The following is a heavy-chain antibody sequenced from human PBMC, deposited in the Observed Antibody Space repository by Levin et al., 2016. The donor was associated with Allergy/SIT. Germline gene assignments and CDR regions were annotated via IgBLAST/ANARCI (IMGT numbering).Heavy chain of an antibody. CDR2: FSTSGNT. J-gene: IGHJ1*01. CDR3: AVSPSTAVAGIVYFQR. D-gene: IGHD6-19*01. Sequence: WIRQPPGKGLEWIGRFSTSGNTNYNPSLKSRVAISVDKSKKQFSLKMTSVTAADTAVYYCAVSPSTAVAGIVYFQRWGQGTQVTVSS. V-gene: IGHV4-4*08.